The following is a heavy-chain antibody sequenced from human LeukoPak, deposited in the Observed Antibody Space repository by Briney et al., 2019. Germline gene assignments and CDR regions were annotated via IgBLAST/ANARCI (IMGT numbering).Heavy chain of an antibody. CDR3: ARDDRTVDTAMSFQR. J-gene: IGHJ1*01. V-gene: IGHV1-18*01. CDR2: ISGYNGDT. Sequence: GASVKVSCKASGYSFSNYGTNWVRQAPGQGLEWMGWISGYNGDTIYAQKLQDRVTLTIDTSTTTVYMELRSLKSDDTAVYYCARDDRTVDTAMSFQRWGQGTLVIVSS. D-gene: IGHD5-18*01. CDR1: GYSFSNYG.